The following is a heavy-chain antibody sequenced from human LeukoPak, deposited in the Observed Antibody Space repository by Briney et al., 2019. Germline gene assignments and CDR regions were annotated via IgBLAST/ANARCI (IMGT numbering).Heavy chain of an antibody. Sequence: GGSLRLSCAASGFNFRSNAMTWVRQAPGKGLGWVSAITSSGGNTSYADSVKGRFAISRDNSKDTLFLQMKSLRAEDMAVYYCASYYDSSGYFRYYYYYYMDVWGKGTTVTVSS. CDR2: ITSSGGNT. D-gene: IGHD3-22*01. CDR3: ASYYDSSGYFRYYYYYYMDV. J-gene: IGHJ6*03. CDR1: GFNFRSNA. V-gene: IGHV3-23*01.